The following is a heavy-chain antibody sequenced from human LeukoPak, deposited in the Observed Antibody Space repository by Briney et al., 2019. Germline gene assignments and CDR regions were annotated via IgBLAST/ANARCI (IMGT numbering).Heavy chain of an antibody. D-gene: IGHD1-26*01. J-gene: IGHJ6*03. CDR1: GYTFTVYY. CDR3: ARGMEPYYYMDV. V-gene: IGHV1-2*02. CDR2: INPNSGGT. Sequence: RASVKVSCKASGYTFTVYYTHWVRQAPGQGLEWMGWINPNSGGTNYAQKFQGRVTMTRDTSISTAYMELSRLRSDDTAVYYCARGMEPYYYMDVWGKGTTVTVSS.